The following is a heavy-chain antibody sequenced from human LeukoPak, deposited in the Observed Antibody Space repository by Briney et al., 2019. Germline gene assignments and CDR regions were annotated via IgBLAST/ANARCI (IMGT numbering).Heavy chain of an antibody. J-gene: IGHJ4*02. Sequence: GGSLRLSCAASGFTFSSYSMNWVRQAPGKGLEWVSSISSSSSYIYYADSVKGRFTISRDNAKNSLYLQMNSLRAEDTALYYCAKDIGQYYDSSGYIDYWGQGTLVTVSS. D-gene: IGHD3-22*01. CDR3: AKDIGQYYDSSGYIDY. V-gene: IGHV3-21*04. CDR2: ISSSSSYI. CDR1: GFTFSSYS.